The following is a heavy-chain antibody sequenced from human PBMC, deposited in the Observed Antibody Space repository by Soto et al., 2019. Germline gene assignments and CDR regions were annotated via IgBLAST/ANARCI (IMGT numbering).Heavy chain of an antibody. J-gene: IGHJ4*02. CDR2: MNPNSGGT. CDR3: ARGYYGSSWRVFDY. V-gene: IGHV1-2*02. D-gene: IGHD6-13*01. CDR1: GYTFSGYF. Sequence: QVQLVQSGADVKKPGASVKVSCKTSGYTFSGYFMHWLRQAPGQGLEWMGWMNPNSGGTDYAQNFQGRVAMTWDTSISTAYMELSRLRSDDTAIYYCARGYYGSSWRVFDYWGQGTLVTVSS.